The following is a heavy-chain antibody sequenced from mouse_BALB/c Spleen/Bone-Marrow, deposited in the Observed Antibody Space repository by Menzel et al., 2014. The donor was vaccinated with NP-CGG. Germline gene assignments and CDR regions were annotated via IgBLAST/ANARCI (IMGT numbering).Heavy chain of an antibody. CDR1: GFTFSSYG. D-gene: IGHD1-1*01. CDR3: ARGPLYYYA. J-gene: IGHJ3*01. Sequence: EVMLVESGGGLVQPGGSLKLSCAASGFTFSSYGMSWVRQTPDKRLELVATINSNGGSTYYPDSVKGRFTISRDNAKNTLYLQMSSLKSEDTAMYYCARGPLYYYAWGQGTLVTVSA. CDR2: INSNGGST. V-gene: IGHV5-6-3*01.